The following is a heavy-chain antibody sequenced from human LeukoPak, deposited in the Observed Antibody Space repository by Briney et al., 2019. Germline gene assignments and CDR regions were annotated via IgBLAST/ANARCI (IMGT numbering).Heavy chain of an antibody. D-gene: IGHD6-19*01. CDR2: IIPILGIA. CDR3: APDLAVAGTLLLNY. V-gene: IGHV1-69*04. CDR1: GGTFTSYA. J-gene: IGHJ4*02. Sequence: SVKGSCKASGGTFTSYAISWVRHAPGQGLEWMGRIIPILGIANYAQKFQGRVTITADKSTSTAYMELSSLRSEDTAVYYCAPDLAVAGTLLLNYGGQGTLVPVSS.